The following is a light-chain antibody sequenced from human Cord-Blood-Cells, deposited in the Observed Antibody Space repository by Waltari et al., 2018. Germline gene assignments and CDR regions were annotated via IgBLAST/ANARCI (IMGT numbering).Light chain of an antibody. Sequence: IVMPPSPDSLAVSLGERATINCKSSQSVLYSSNNKNYLAWYQQKPGQPPKLLIYWASTRESGVPDRFSGSGSGTDFTLTISSLQAEDVAVYYCQQYYSTPLTFGGGTKVEIK. CDR2: WAS. J-gene: IGKJ4*01. V-gene: IGKV4-1*01. CDR1: QSVLYSSNNKNY. CDR3: QQYYSTPLT.